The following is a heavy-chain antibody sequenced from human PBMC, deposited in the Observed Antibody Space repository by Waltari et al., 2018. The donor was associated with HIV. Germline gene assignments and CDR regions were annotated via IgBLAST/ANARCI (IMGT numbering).Heavy chain of an antibody. J-gene: IGHJ3*02. CDR3: ARSLFLGTKLMDAFDI. CDR1: GFTFSSYS. V-gene: IGHV3-21*01. Sequence: EVQLVESGGGLVKPGGSLRLSCAASGFTFSSYSMNWVRQAPGKGLEWVSSISSSSSYIYYADSVKGRFTISRDNAKNSLYLQMNSLRAEDTAVYYCARSLFLGTKLMDAFDIWGQGTMVTVSS. D-gene: IGHD1-7*01. CDR2: ISSSSSYI.